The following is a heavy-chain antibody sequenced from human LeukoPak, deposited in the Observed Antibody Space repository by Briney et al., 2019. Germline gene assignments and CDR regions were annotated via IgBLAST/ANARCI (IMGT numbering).Heavy chain of an antibody. V-gene: IGHV3-74*01. Sequence: PGGSLRLSCAASGFTFSSYWMHGVRQAPGKGLVWVSRINSDGSSTSYADSVKGRFTISRDNAKNTLYLQMNSLRAEDTAVYYCARVAYNWNYLPYWGQGTLVTVSS. CDR1: GFTFSSYW. D-gene: IGHD1-20*01. J-gene: IGHJ4*02. CDR3: ARVAYNWNYLPY. CDR2: INSDGSST.